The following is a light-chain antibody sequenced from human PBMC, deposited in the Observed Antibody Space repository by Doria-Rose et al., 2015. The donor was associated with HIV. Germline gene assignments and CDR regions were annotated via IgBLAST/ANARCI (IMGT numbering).Light chain of an antibody. Sequence: TQSPGTLSLPPGERATLSCRASQSFSSTYLAWYQQKPGQAPSLLIYDGSTRATGIPDRFSASGSGTDSTLTINRLEPEDFALYYCYQYGTSWTFGQGTKVEI. CDR3: YQYGTSWT. V-gene: IGKV3-20*01. CDR1: QSFSSTY. J-gene: IGKJ1*01. CDR2: DGS.